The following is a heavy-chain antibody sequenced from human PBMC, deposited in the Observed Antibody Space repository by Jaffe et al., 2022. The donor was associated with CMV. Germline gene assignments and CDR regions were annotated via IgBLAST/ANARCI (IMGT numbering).Heavy chain of an antibody. D-gene: IGHD2-21*01. V-gene: IGHV3-7*01. Sequence: DVQLVESGGALVQPGGSLRLSCVASGFTFSSYWMTWVRQAPGKGLEWVANIKQDGSQKYYVDSVKGRFTISRDYATNSLYLHMSSLRAEDTAVYYCARGGMGGASLYYYYYGMDVWGQGTTVTVSS. CDR3: ARGGMGGASLYYYYYGMDV. CDR2: IKQDGSQK. J-gene: IGHJ6*02. CDR1: GFTFSSYW.